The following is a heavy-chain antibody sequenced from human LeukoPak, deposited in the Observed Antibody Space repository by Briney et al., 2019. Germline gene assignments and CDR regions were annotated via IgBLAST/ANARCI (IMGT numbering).Heavy chain of an antibody. Sequence: SETLSLTCAVSGGSISSSSYYWGWVRQPPGKGLEWIGTINYSGNTYYNLSLKSRVTISVDTSKSQFSLKLSSVTAADTAVYYCARRKTGTMEDYWGQGTLVTVSS. CDR1: GGSISSSSYY. J-gene: IGHJ4*02. D-gene: IGHD1-7*01. V-gene: IGHV4-39*01. CDR3: ARRKTGTMEDY. CDR2: INYSGNT.